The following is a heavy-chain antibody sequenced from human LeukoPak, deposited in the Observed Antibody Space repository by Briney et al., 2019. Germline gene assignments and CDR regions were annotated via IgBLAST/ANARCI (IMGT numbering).Heavy chain of an antibody. CDR2: ISGSGGST. D-gene: IGHD3-10*01. CDR3: AKAIWFGEFQADY. CDR1: GFTFSTYA. Sequence: GGSLRLSCEASGFTFSTYAMSWVRQAPGKGLEWVSAISGSGGSTYYADSVKGRFTISRDNSKNTLYLQMNSLRAEDTAVYYCAKAIWFGEFQADYWGQGTLVTVSS. J-gene: IGHJ4*02. V-gene: IGHV3-23*01.